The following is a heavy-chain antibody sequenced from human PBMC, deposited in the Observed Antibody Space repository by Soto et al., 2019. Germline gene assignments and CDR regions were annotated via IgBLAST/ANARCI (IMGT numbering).Heavy chain of an antibody. Sequence: GGSLRLSCAASGFTFINYAMHWVRQAPGKGLEWVAVISYDGSNKYYADSVKGRFTISRDNSKNTMYLQMNSLSAEDTAVYHCARDQVKGTMTILWGQGTLVTVSS. J-gene: IGHJ4*02. CDR2: ISYDGSNK. D-gene: IGHD4-17*01. CDR1: GFTFINYA. V-gene: IGHV3-30-3*01. CDR3: ARDQVKGTMTIL.